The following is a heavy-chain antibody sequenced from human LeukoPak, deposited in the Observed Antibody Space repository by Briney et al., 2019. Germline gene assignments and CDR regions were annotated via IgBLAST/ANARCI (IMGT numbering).Heavy chain of an antibody. CDR2: ISSNGGST. D-gene: IGHD3-16*02. Sequence: PGGSLRLSCAASGFTFSSYAMHWVRQAPGKGLEYVSAISSNGGSTYYANSVKGRFTISRDNSKNTLYLQMGSLRAEDMAVYYCARVGSSIPLSKHMDVWGKGTTVTVSS. CDR3: ARVGSSIPLSKHMDV. V-gene: IGHV3-64*01. CDR1: GFTFSSYA. J-gene: IGHJ6*03.